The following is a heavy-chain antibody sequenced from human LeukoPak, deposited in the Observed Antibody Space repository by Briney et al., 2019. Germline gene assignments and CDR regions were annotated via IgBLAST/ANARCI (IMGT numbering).Heavy chain of an antibody. Sequence: ASVKVSCKASGYTFTSYGISWVRQAPGQGLEWMGWISAYNGNTNYAQKLQGRVTMTTDTSTSTAYMELRSLRSDDTAVYYCARDFAYCGGDCYSRLGYWGQGTLVTVSS. J-gene: IGHJ4*02. CDR3: ARDFAYCGGDCYSRLGY. CDR1: GYTFTSYG. CDR2: ISAYNGNT. V-gene: IGHV1-18*01. D-gene: IGHD2-21*02.